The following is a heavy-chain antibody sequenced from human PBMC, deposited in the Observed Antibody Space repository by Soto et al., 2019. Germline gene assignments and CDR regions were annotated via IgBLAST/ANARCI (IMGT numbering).Heavy chain of an antibody. D-gene: IGHD6-19*01. Sequence: SETLSLTCTVSGGSISSYYWSWIRQPPGKGLEWIGYIYYSGSTNYNPSLKSRVTISVDTSKNQFSLKLSSVTAADTAVYYCARGSLISGWYSKLDYWGQGTLVTVSS. CDR1: GGSISSYY. V-gene: IGHV4-59*01. CDR2: IYYSGST. CDR3: ARGSLISGWYSKLDY. J-gene: IGHJ4*02.